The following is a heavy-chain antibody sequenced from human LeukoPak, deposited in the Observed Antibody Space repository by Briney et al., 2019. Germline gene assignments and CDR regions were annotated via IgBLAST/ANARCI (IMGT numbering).Heavy chain of an antibody. D-gene: IGHD4-17*01. CDR3: ARDVNGCYFDY. V-gene: IGHV3-7*01. CDR2: IKYDGSEK. Sequence: GGSLRLSRAVSGITVSDRWMTWVRQAPGKGLEWVANIKYDGSEKYYVESVKGRFTISRDNAKNSLFLQMNSLRVEDTAVHYCARDVNGCYFDYWGQGTLVTVSS. CDR1: GITVSDRW. J-gene: IGHJ4*02.